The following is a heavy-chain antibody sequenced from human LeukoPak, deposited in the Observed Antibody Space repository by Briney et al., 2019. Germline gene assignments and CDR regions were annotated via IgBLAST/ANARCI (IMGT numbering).Heavy chain of an antibody. J-gene: IGHJ4*02. CDR2: IKQDGSEK. Sequence: PGGYLRLSCAASGFTFSYYWMTWVRQAPGKGLEWVANIKQDGSEKYYVDSVKGRFTISRDNAKNSLYLQMNSLRAEDTAVYYCARDSSGWHPLDYWGQGTLVTVSS. V-gene: IGHV3-7*05. D-gene: IGHD6-19*01. CDR3: ARDSSGWHPLDY. CDR1: GFTFSYYW.